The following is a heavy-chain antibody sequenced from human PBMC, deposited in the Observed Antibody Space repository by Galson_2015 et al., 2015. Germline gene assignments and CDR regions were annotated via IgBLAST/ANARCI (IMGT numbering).Heavy chain of an antibody. V-gene: IGHV3-23*01. D-gene: IGHD2-15*01. Sequence: SLRLSCAASGFTFSSSGMSWVRRAPGKGLEWVSAISGSDGSTYYADSVKGRFTISRDNSKNTLYMQMNSLRAEDTAVYYCAHCSAGSCYSPIDYWGQGTLVTVSS. J-gene: IGHJ4*02. CDR2: ISGSDGST. CDR3: AHCSAGSCYSPIDY. CDR1: GFTFSSSG.